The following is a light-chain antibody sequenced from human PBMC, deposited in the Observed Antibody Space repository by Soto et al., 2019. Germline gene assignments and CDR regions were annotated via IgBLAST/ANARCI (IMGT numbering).Light chain of an antibody. V-gene: IGKV1-5*03. CDR2: LAS. CDR3: QQYNDYWT. J-gene: IGKJ1*01. Sequence: DIQMTQSPSTLSASVGDRVTITGRSSQSVNIWLAWYQQKPGRAPNLLIYLASTLASGVPSRFSGSGSGTDFTLTISSLQPDDFATYYCQQYNDYWTFGQGTKVDI. CDR1: QSVNIW.